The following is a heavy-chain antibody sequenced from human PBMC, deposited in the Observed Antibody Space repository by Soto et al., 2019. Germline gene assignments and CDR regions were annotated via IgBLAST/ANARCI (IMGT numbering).Heavy chain of an antibody. CDR2: IYHSGST. J-gene: IGHJ3*01. V-gene: IGHV4-31*03. CDR3: ARGGDGFDL. CDR1: GDSLTIGGHY. Sequence: SETLSLTCSVSGDSLTIGGHYWTWIRQHPGKGLEWIGYIYHSGSTYYSPSLKSRVTISVDTSENQFSPKLTSMTAADTAVYYCARGGDGFDLWGQGKMVTVSS.